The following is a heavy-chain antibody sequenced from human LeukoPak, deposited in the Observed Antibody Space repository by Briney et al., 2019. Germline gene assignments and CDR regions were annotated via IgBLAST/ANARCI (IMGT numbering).Heavy chain of an antibody. V-gene: IGHV4-31*03. CDR1: GGSISSGGYC. CDR2: IYYSGST. CDR3: ARDHGSGSFDY. Sequence: PSQTLSLTCTVSGGSISSGGYCWSWIRQHPGKGLEWIGYIYYSGSTYYNPSLKSRLTISVDTSKNQFSLKLRAVTAADTAVYYCARDHGSGSFDYWGQGTLVTVSS. D-gene: IGHD3-10*01. J-gene: IGHJ4*02.